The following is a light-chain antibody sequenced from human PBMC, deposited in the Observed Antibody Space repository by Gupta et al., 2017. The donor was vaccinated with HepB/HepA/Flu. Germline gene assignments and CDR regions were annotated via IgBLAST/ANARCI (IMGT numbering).Light chain of an antibody. CDR1: QSVCSN. J-gene: IGKJ1*01. Sequence: EIVITQSPATLSVSPGERTTLYCRASQSVCSNLAWYQQKPGQAPRLLIYGASTRATGIPARFSGSGSGTEFTLTISSLQSEDFAVYYCQQYNNWPRSFGEGTKVEIK. CDR2: GAS. V-gene: IGKV3-15*01. CDR3: QQYNNWPRS.